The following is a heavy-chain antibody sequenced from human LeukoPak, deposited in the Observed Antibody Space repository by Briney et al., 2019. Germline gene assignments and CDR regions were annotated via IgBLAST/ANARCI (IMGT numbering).Heavy chain of an antibody. CDR1: GGSFSGYY. CDR3: ARVKDPGGYYYYYYMDV. V-gene: IGHV4-34*01. D-gene: IGHD3-16*01. J-gene: IGHJ6*03. CDR2: INDSGST. Sequence: SETLSLTCAVYGGSFSGYYWSWIRQPPGKGLEWIGEINDSGSTKYNPSLKSRVTISIDTSKNQYSLKVTSVTAADTAVYYCARVKDPGGYYYYYYMDVWGKGTTVTVSS.